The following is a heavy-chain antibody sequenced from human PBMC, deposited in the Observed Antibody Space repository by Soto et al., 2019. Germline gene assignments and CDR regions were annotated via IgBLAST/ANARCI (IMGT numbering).Heavy chain of an antibody. CDR2: INPNSGGT. V-gene: IGHV1-2*04. Sequence: ASVKVSCKASGYTFTGYYMHWVRQAPGQGLEWMGWINPNSGGTNYAQKFQGWVTMTRDTSISTAYMELSRLRSDDTAVYYCARDQRGYDFWSGTNWFDPWGQGTLVTVSS. J-gene: IGHJ5*02. CDR1: GYTFTGYY. CDR3: ARDQRGYDFWSGTNWFDP. D-gene: IGHD3-3*01.